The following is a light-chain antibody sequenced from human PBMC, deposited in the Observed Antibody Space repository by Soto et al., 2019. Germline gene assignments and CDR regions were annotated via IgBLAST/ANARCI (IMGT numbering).Light chain of an antibody. CDR2: GVT. CDR3: SSYTSGSSHYV. V-gene: IGLV2-14*01. CDR1: SSDVGAYYS. Sequence: QSALTQPASVSGSPGQSITISCTGTSSDVGAYYSVSWYQHHPGKAPKLIIYGVTNRPSGVSNRFSGSKSGNTASLTISGLQVEDEADYHCSSYTSGSSHYVFGTGTKGTVL. J-gene: IGLJ1*01.